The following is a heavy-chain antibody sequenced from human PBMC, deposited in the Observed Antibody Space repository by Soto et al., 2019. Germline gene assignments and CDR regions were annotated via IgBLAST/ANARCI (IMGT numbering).Heavy chain of an antibody. J-gene: IGHJ4*02. Sequence: PSETLSLTCTVSGGSIRDYYWGWIRQSPGKGLDWIGYIYYTGTTKYNPSLKSRVTISVDSSKNQFSLKLDSVTAADTAVYYCARVYGDYLDYWGQGTLVTVSS. CDR3: ARVYGDYLDY. CDR2: IYYTGTT. D-gene: IGHD4-17*01. V-gene: IGHV4-59*08. CDR1: GGSIRDYY.